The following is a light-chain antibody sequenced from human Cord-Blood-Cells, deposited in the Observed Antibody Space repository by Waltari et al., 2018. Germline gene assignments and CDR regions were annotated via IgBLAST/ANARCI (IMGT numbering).Light chain of an antibody. Sequence: QTVVTQEPSFSVSPGGTVTLTGLSSGSVSTRYYPSWYQQTPGQAPRTLIYSTNTRSSGVPDRFSGSILGNKAALTITGAQADDESDYYCVLYMGSGAWVFGGGTKLTVL. CDR3: VLYMGSGAWV. J-gene: IGLJ3*02. V-gene: IGLV8-61*01. CDR2: STN. CDR1: SGSVSTRYY.